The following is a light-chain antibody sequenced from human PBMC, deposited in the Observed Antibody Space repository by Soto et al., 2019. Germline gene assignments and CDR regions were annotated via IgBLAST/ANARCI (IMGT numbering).Light chain of an antibody. J-gene: IGKJ2*01. Sequence: EIVLTQSPGTLSLSPGERATLFCRASQSVSSTYLAWYQQKPAQAPSLLLYDISSRAIGIADRFSGSGSGTDFTLTINRLEPEDVAVYFCQQYGNSPFTFGQGTRVEIK. V-gene: IGKV3-20*01. CDR1: QSVSSTY. CDR3: QQYGNSPFT. CDR2: DIS.